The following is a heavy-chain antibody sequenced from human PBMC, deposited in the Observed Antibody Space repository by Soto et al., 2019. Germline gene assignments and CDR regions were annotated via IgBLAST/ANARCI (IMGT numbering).Heavy chain of an antibody. CDR1: GYTFTSYY. CDR3: ARDPHPPRE. J-gene: IGHJ4*02. Sequence: QVQLVQSGAEVKKPGASVKVSCKASGYTFTSYYISWVRQAPGQGIEWMGRISAYNGNTNYAQKLQGRVTMTTDTATSTAYMEMRRMIANDTAVYYCARDPHPPREWGQGTLVTVSS. D-gene: IGHD6-6*01. V-gene: IGHV1-18*01. CDR2: ISAYNGNT.